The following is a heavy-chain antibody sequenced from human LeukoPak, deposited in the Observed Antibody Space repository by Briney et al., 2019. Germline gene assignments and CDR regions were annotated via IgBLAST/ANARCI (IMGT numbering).Heavy chain of an antibody. V-gene: IGHV5-51*01. CDR1: GYTFTSYW. CDR2: IYPGDSVT. Sequence: GESLKTSCQGSGYTFTSYWIGWVRQMPGKGLEWMGIIYPGDSVTRYNTSFQGQVTISADKSDSTAYLQCSSLKASDTAMYYCARHRDGYPDYWGQGTLVAVSS. J-gene: IGHJ4*02. D-gene: IGHD5-24*01. CDR3: ARHRDGYPDY.